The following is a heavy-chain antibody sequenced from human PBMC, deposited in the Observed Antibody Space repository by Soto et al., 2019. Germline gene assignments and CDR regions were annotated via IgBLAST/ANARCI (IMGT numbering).Heavy chain of an antibody. D-gene: IGHD7-27*01. J-gene: IGHJ4*02. CDR1: GGTFNSFG. CDR2: IIPVFGTI. Sequence: QVHVVQSGAEVKKPGSSVKVPCKAYGGTFNSFGIKWVRQAPGQGLEWVGGIIPVFGTINYAQKFRGRATITADASTSTSYMELSSLRSDDTAVYYCAIENWGPGGHYFDYWGQGTLVTVSS. CDR3: AIENWGPGGHYFDY. V-gene: IGHV1-69*01.